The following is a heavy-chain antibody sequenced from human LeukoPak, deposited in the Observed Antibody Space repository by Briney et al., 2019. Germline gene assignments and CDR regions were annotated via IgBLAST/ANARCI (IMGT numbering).Heavy chain of an antibody. D-gene: IGHD1-14*01. CDR1: GYTFTSYG. J-gene: IGHJ4*02. Sequence: ASVKVSCKASGYTFTSYGISWVRQAPGQGLEWMGWISAYNGNTNYAQKFQGRVTMTRDTSISTAYMELSRLRSDDTAVYYCARLYELEPRTLGYWGQGTLVTVSS. CDR2: ISAYNGNT. V-gene: IGHV1-18*01. CDR3: ARLYELEPRTLGY.